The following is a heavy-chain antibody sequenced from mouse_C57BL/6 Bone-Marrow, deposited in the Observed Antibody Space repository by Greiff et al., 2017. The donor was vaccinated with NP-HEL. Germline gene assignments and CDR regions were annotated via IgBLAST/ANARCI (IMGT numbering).Heavy chain of an antibody. CDR3: ARSILYDYLYYFDY. J-gene: IGHJ2*01. Sequence: QVQLQQSGAELVRPGASVKLSCKASGYTFTDYYINWVKQRPGQGLEWIARIYPGSGNTYYNEKFKGKATLTAEKSSSTAYMQLSSLTSEDSAVYFCARSILYDYLYYFDYWGQGTTLTVSS. CDR2: IYPGSGNT. CDR1: GYTFTDYY. D-gene: IGHD2-4*01. V-gene: IGHV1-76*01.